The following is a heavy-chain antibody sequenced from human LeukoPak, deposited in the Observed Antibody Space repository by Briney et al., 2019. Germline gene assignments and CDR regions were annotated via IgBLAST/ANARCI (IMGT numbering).Heavy chain of an antibody. V-gene: IGHV1-8*01. D-gene: IGHD6-6*01. CDR3: LIAARPPNYYYYYMDV. CDR2: MNPNSGNT. J-gene: IGHJ6*03. CDR1: GYTFTSYD. Sequence: SVKVSCKASGYTFTSYDINWVRQATRQGLEWMGWMNPNSGNTGYAQKFQGRVTMTRNTSISTAYMELSSLRSEDTAVYYCLIAARPPNYYYYYMDVWGKGTTVTVSS.